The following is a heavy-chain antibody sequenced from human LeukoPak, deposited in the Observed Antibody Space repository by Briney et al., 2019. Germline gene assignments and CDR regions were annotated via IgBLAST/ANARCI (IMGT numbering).Heavy chain of an antibody. CDR1: GYSISSSHW. J-gene: IGHJ6*02. CDR3: ARTLQDARGFGMDV. D-gene: IGHD2-8*01. CDR2: IYQSGST. V-gene: IGHV4-28*01. Sequence: SETLSLTCAVSGYSISSSHWWGWTRQPPGEGLEWIGNIYQSGSTSYNPSLKSRVTMSIDTSKNQFSLKLSSVTAVDTAVYYCARTLQDARGFGMDVWGQGTTVTVSS.